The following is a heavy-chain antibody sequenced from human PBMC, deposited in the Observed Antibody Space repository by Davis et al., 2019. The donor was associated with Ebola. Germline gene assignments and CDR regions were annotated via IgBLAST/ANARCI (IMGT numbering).Heavy chain of an antibody. Sequence: GESLKISCAASGFTFSSYAMSWVRQAPGKGLEWVSSISSSSSYIYYADSVKGRFTISRDNAKNSLYLQMNSLRAEDTAVYYCARMGVGVVVTLDVWGQGTTVTVSS. CDR2: ISSSSSYI. D-gene: IGHD2-21*02. CDR1: GFTFSSYA. CDR3: ARMGVGVVVTLDV. J-gene: IGHJ6*02. V-gene: IGHV3-21*01.